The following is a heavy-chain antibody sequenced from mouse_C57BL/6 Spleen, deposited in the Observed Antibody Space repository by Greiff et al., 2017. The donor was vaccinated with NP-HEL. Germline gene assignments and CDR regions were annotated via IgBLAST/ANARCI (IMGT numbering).Heavy chain of an antibody. CDR1: GYTFTSYW. V-gene: IGHV1-69*01. CDR2: IDPSDSYT. Sequence: QVHVKQPGAELVMPGASVKLSCKASGYTFTSYWMHWVKQRPGQGLEWIGEIDPSDSYTNYNQKFKGKSTLTVDKSSSTAYMQLSSLTSEDSAVYYGARGGAGDYGGQGTTLTVSS. CDR3: ARGGAGDY. J-gene: IGHJ2*01.